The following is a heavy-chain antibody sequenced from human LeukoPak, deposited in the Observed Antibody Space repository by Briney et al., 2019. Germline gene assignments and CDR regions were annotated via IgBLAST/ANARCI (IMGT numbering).Heavy chain of an antibody. J-gene: IGHJ4*02. CDR2: IKQDGSVK. D-gene: IGHD1/OR15-1a*01. Sequence: GSLRLSCAASGFTFRTYWMDWVRQAPGKELEWVANIKQDGSVKNYADSVKGRFTISRDNTKNSLYLEMNSLRGEDTAVYYCARNFVSQQFDYWGQGTLVTVSS. CDR1: GFTFRTYW. CDR3: ARNFVSQQFDY. V-gene: IGHV3-7*01.